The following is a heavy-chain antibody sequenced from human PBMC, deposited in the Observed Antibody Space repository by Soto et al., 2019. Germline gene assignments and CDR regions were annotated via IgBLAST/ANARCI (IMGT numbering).Heavy chain of an antibody. CDR3: ARDQPGYSYGYGLGY. Sequence: EVQLVESGGGLVKPGGSLRLSCAASGFTFSSYSMNWVRQAPGKGLEWVSSISSSRSYIYYADSVKGRFTISRDNAKNSLYLQMNSLRAEATAVYYCARDQPGYSYGYGLGYWGQGTLVTVSS. CDR1: GFTFSSYS. D-gene: IGHD5-18*01. CDR2: ISSSRSYI. V-gene: IGHV3-21*01. J-gene: IGHJ4*02.